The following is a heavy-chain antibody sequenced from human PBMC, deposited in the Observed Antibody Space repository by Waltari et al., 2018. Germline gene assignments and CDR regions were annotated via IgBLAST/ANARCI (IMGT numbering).Heavy chain of an antibody. V-gene: IGHV1-18*01. CDR3: ARASIFSITMVQGDLDY. CDR2: ISAYNGNT. CDR1: GYTFTSYG. Sequence: QAQLVQSGAEVKKPGASVKVPCKASGYTFTSYGISWVRQSPGQGLEWMGWISAYNGNTNYAQKLQGRVTMTTDTSTSTAYMELRSLRSDDTAVYYCARASIFSITMVQGDLDYWGQGTLVTVSS. D-gene: IGHD3-10*01. J-gene: IGHJ4*02.